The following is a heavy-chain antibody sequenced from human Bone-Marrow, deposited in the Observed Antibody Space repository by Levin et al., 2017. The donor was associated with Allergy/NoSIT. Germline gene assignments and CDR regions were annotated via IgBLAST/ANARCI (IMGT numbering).Heavy chain of an antibody. V-gene: IGHV1-2*04. Sequence: ASVKVSCKASGYTFTGYYMHWVRQAPGQGLEWMGWINPNSGGTNYAQKFQGWVTMTRDTSISTAYMELSRLRSDDTAVYYCARGIAAAGGGYWFDPWGQGTLVTVSS. CDR1: GYTFTGYY. D-gene: IGHD6-13*01. CDR2: INPNSGGT. J-gene: IGHJ5*02. CDR3: ARGIAAAGGGYWFDP.